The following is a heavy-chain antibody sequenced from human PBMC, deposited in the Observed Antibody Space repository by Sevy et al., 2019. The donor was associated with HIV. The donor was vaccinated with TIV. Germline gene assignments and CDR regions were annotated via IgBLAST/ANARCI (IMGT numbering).Heavy chain of an antibody. V-gene: IGHV3-23*01. J-gene: IGHJ4*02. CDR2: ISGSGDRT. CDR3: ARERSESYSGH. D-gene: IGHD1-26*01. CDR1: GFTFSHYA. Sequence: GGSLRLSCAASGFTFSHYAMSWVRQTPEKGLEWVSAISGSGDRTYYADSVKGRFTISRDNSKNTLYLQMNRLRAEDTAIYFCARERSESYSGHWGQGALVTVSS.